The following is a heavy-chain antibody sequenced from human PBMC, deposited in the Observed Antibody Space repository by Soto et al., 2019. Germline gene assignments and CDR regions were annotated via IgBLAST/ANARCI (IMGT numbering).Heavy chain of an antibody. J-gene: IGHJ2*01. CDR2: INDDGSRT. Sequence: EVQLVESGGGLVQPGGSLRLSCAASGFTLSNFWMHWVRQVPGKGLVWVSRINDDGSRTKYAHSVEGRLTISRDNAKNTLYLQMVSLRVDDTAVYYCVRDHHDYDFWSGNPRGYFDLWGRGTLVTVSS. CDR3: VRDHHDYDFWSGNPRGYFDL. V-gene: IGHV3-74*01. CDR1: GFTLSNFW. D-gene: IGHD3-3*01.